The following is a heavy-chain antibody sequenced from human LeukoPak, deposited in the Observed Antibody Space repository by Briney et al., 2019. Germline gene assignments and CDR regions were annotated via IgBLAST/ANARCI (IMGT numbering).Heavy chain of an antibody. J-gene: IGHJ4*02. Sequence: PGRCLRLSCAASGLTLSTFWMTWFRQAPGKGLEWVANIKTDGSDKYYVDYVQGRFTIARDNAKNSLSLQMNSLRAEDTAVYYCARRWSFDYWGQGTLVTVSS. CDR2: IKTDGSDK. V-gene: IGHV3-7*01. CDR1: GLTLSTFW. D-gene: IGHD3-3*01. CDR3: ARRWSFDY.